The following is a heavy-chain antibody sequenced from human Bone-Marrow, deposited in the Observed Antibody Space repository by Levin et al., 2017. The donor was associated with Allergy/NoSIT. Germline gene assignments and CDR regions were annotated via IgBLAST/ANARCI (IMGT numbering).Heavy chain of an antibody. D-gene: IGHD1/OR15-1a*01. J-gene: IGHJ4*02. Sequence: SCVASGFDFSSYGMHWVRQSPGKGLEWVALISYDGTNEYYADSVKGRFTISRDDSKNTVYLEMNSLRAEDTSVYYCAKGNWNIDYWGRGTLVTVSS. CDR1: GFDFSSYG. CDR3: AKGNWNIDY. V-gene: IGHV3-30*18. CDR2: ISYDGTNE.